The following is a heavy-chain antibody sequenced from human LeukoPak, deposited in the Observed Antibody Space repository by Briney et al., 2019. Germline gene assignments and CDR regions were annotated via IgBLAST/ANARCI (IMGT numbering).Heavy chain of an antibody. CDR2: MNTKSGNT. V-gene: IGHV1-8*01. J-gene: IGHJ5*02. D-gene: IGHD2-15*01. CDR3: ARGRSVVVVAATLYNWFDP. CDR1: GYTFTSYD. Sequence: ASVTVSCKASGYTFTSYDINGVRQAPGQGLEWMGWMNTKSGNTGYAQKFQGRVTMTRNTSISTAYMELSSLRSEDTAAYYCARGRSVVVVAATLYNWFDPWGQGTLVTVSS.